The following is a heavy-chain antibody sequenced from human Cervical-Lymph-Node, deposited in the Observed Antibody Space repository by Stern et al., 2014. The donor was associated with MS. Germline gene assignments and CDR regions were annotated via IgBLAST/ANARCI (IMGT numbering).Heavy chain of an antibody. Sequence: QVQLVQSGAEVKKPGASVKVSCKGSGYTLSEISMHWVRQAPGKGLEGMGGFDPEHGETRYAQKFQGRVTMAEDRSTDTAYMELSSLRSEDTAVYYCATHRGRVTYYYGMDVWGQGTTVTVSS. CDR3: ATHRGRVTYYYGMDV. CDR1: GYTLSEIS. V-gene: IGHV1-24*01. J-gene: IGHJ6*02. D-gene: IGHD2-21*02. CDR2: FDPEHGET.